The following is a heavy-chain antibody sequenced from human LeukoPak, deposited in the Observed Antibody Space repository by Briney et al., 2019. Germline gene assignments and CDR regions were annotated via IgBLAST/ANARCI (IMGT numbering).Heavy chain of an antibody. CDR2: IYYSGST. D-gene: IGHD6-13*01. Sequence: PSETLSLTCTVSGGSISSYYWSWIRQPPGKGLEWIGYIYYSGSTNYNPSLKSRVTISVDTSKNQFSLKLSSVTAAGTAEYYCARNAIAAAGSFDYWGQGTLVTVSS. J-gene: IGHJ4*02. V-gene: IGHV4-59*01. CDR1: GGSISSYY. CDR3: ARNAIAAAGSFDY.